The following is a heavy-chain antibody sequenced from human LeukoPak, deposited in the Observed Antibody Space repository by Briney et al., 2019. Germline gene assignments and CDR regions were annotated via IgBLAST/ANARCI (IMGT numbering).Heavy chain of an antibody. CDR1: GYTFTSYY. V-gene: IGHV1-46*01. CDR2: INPSGGST. Sequence: ASVKVSCKAPGYTFTSYYIHWVRQAPGQGLEWMGIINPSGGSTSSAQKFLGRVTMTRDMSTSTVYMELSSLRSEDTAVYYCARAYCSSTSCYRAPYFDYWGQGTLVTVSS. J-gene: IGHJ4*02. D-gene: IGHD2-2*02. CDR3: ARAYCSSTSCYRAPYFDY.